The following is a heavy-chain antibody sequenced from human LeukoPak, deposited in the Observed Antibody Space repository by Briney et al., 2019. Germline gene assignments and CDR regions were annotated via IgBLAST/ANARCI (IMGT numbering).Heavy chain of an antibody. V-gene: IGHV3-7*01. J-gene: IGHJ4*02. CDR1: GFTFSSYW. Sequence: TGGSLRLSCAASGFTFSSYWMSWVRQAPGKGLEWVANIKQDGSEKYYEDSVKGRFTISRDNAKNSLYLQMNSLRVEDTAVYYCARDASWQQLARHFDYWGQGTLVTVSS. CDR3: ARDASWQQLARHFDY. D-gene: IGHD6-13*01. CDR2: IKQDGSEK.